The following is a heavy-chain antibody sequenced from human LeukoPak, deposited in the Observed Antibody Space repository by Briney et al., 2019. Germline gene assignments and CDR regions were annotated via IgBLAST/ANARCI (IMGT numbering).Heavy chain of an antibody. CDR3: ARGSPGSSSYHYPDS. CDR2: IRHKARSYTT. V-gene: IGHV3-72*01. Sequence: GSLRLSCAASGFTFSDHYMDWVRQAPGKGLEWVGRIRHKARSYTTEYAASVKGRFTVSRDDSKNSLYLHMNSLTVEDTALYYCARGSPGSSSYHYPDSWGQGTLVTVSS. D-gene: IGHD6-19*01. CDR1: GFTFSDHY. J-gene: IGHJ4*02.